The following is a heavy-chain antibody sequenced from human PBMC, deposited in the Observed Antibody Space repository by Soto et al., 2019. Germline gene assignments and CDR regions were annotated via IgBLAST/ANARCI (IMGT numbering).Heavy chain of an antibody. CDR2: ISGGGGST. Sequence: PGGSQRLSSAASGSPFISYAMSWVRQAPGKGLEWVSAISGGGGSTYYADSVKGRFTISRDNSKNTLYLQMNSLRAEDTAVYYCAKGSNYDYVWGTYRRGIFFDYWGQGALVTVSS. J-gene: IGHJ4*02. D-gene: IGHD3-16*02. CDR1: GSPFISYA. V-gene: IGHV3-23*01. CDR3: AKGSNYDYVWGTYRRGIFFDY.